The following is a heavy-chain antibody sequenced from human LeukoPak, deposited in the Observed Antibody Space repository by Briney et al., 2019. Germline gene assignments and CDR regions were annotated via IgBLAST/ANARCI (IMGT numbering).Heavy chain of an antibody. CDR2: ISSSGDST. CDR1: GFTFSTYA. Sequence: GGSLRPSCAASGFTFSTYAMSWVRQAPGKGLQWVSSISSSGDSTYYVDSVKGRFTISRDNSKNTLYLQMNSLRAEDTAVYYCAEDVVVVVAAKPGIWGQGTLVTVSS. D-gene: IGHD2-15*01. V-gene: IGHV3-23*01. J-gene: IGHJ4*02. CDR3: AEDVVVVVAAKPGI.